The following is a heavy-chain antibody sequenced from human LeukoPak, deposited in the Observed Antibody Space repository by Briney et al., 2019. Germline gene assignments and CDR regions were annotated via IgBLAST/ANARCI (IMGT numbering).Heavy chain of an antibody. Sequence: GGSLRLSCAASGFTFSSYWMHWVRQAPGKGLVWVSRINSDGSSTSYADSVKGRFTISRDNAKNTLYLQMNSLRAEDTAVHYCAKLLRPYYYYYMDVWGKGTTVTVSS. CDR2: INSDGSST. CDR3: AKLLRPYYYYYMDV. V-gene: IGHV3-74*01. J-gene: IGHJ6*03. CDR1: GFTFSSYW. D-gene: IGHD2-21*02.